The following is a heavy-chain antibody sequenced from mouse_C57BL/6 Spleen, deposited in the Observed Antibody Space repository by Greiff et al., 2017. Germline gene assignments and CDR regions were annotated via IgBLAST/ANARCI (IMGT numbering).Heavy chain of an antibody. CDR1: GYTFTSYW. Sequence: QVQLQQSGAELVKPGASVKLSCKASGYTFTSYWMHWVKQRPGQGLEWIGLIHPNSGSTNYNEKFTSKATLTVAKSSITAYMQLSSLTSEDSAVYYCATSYGNYFDYWGQGTTLTVSS. D-gene: IGHD2-10*01. CDR2: IHPNSGST. J-gene: IGHJ2*01. V-gene: IGHV1-64*01. CDR3: ATSYGNYFDY.